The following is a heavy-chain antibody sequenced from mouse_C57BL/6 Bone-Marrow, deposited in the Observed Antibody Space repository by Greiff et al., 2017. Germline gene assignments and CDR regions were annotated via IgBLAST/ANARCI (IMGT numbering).Heavy chain of an antibody. V-gene: IGHV1-19*01. CDR3: ASEAQLGPYYFDY. D-gene: IGHD4-1*02. J-gene: IGHJ2*01. CDR1: GYTFTDYY. Sequence: VQLQQSGPVLVKPGASVKMSCKASGYTFTDYYMNWVKQSPGKSLEWIGVINPYNGGTSYNQKFKGKATLTVDKSSSTAYMELNSLTSEDSAVYYCASEAQLGPYYFDYWGQGTTLTVSS. CDR2: INPYNGGT.